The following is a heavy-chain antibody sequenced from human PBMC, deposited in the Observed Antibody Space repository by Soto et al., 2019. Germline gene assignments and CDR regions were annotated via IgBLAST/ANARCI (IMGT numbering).Heavy chain of an antibody. V-gene: IGHV3-13*01. CDR2: IGTAGDT. CDR1: GFTFSSYD. J-gene: IGHJ4*02. Sequence: EVQLVESGGGLVQPGGSLRVSCAASGFTFSSYDMHWVRQATGKGPEWVSAIGTAGDTYYPGSVKGRFTISRENAKNSLYLQMNSLRAEDTAVYYCARGSSCSGGSCYSSFDYWGQGTLVTVSS. D-gene: IGHD2-15*01. CDR3: ARGSSCSGGSCYSSFDY.